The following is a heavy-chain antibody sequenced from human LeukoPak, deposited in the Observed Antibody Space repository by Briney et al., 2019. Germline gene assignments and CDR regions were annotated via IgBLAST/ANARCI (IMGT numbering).Heavy chain of an antibody. CDR2: IYYSGST. V-gene: IGHV4-59*08. D-gene: IGHD3-10*01. Sequence: PSETLSLTCTVSGGSISSYYWSWIRQPPGKGLEWIGYIYYSGSTNYNPSLKSRVTISVDTSKNQFSLKLSSVTAADTAVYYCARGPGSYSKEAFDMWGQGTMVTVSS. CDR1: GGSISSYY. CDR3: ARGPGSYSKEAFDM. J-gene: IGHJ3*02.